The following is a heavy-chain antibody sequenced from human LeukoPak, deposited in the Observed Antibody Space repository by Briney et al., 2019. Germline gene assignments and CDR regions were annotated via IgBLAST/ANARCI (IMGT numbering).Heavy chain of an antibody. D-gene: IGHD5-12*01. V-gene: IGHV4-4*07. J-gene: IGHJ5*02. CDR3: ASGSSGYDP. Sequence: SDSLSLTCTVSAPSISNDYCSCVRQPAGRGMAWIVRIYSSGTTIYNPALQSRVTTSVDTSKNQLSLKLSSVTAADTAVYFCASGSSGYDPWGEGTLVTVS. CDR2: IYSSGTT. CDR1: APSISNDY.